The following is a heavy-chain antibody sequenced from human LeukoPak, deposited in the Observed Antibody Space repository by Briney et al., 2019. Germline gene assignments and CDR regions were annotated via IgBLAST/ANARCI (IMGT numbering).Heavy chain of an antibody. CDR1: GFTFSNAW. CDR3: ARFVGACSGGSCYSDY. J-gene: IGHJ4*02. CDR2: IYPGDSDT. D-gene: IGHD2-15*01. V-gene: IGHV5-51*01. Sequence: PGGSLRLSCAASGFTFSNAWIGWVRQMPGKGLEWMGIIYPGDSDTRYSPSFQGQVTISADKSINTAYLQWNSLKASDTAMYYCARFVGACSGGSCYSDYWGQGTLVTVSS.